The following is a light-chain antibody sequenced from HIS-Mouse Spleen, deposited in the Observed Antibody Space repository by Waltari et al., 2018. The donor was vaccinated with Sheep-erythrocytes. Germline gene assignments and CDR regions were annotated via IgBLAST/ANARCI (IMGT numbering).Light chain of an antibody. CDR3: AAWDDSLSGVV. CDR2: RNN. V-gene: IGLV1-47*01. J-gene: IGLJ2*01. Sequence: QSVLTQPPSASGTPGQRVTIPCSGSRSHLGSNYVYWYQQLPGTAPKLLIYRNNQRPSGVPDRFSGSKSGTSASLAISGLRSEDEADYYCAAWDDSLSGVVFGGGTKLTVL. CDR1: RSHLGSNY.